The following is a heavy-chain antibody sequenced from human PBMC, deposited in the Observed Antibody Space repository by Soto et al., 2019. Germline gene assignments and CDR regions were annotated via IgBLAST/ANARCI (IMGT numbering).Heavy chain of an antibody. CDR3: ARDFRNYFGSGSYSHPPANMDV. CDR2: INTDNGRT. CDR1: GYTFINYA. D-gene: IGHD3-10*01. Sequence: QVQLVQTGAEVRKPGASVQVSCKASGYTFINYAIHWVRQAPGQRLEWMGWINTDNGRTKYSESFQGRVTISRDTSASTAYMEMSSLKSEDTAVYYCARDFRNYFGSGSYSHPPANMDVWGQGTTVTVSS. V-gene: IGHV1-3*04. J-gene: IGHJ6*02.